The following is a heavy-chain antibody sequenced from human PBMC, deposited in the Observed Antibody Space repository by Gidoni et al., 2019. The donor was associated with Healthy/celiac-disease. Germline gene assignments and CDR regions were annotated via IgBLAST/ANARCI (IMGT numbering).Heavy chain of an antibody. J-gene: IGHJ6*02. CDR2: ISSSGITI. D-gene: IGHD4-4*01. CDR3: ARDLDYSNPYYYYYGMDV. CDR1: GLTFSDYY. V-gene: IGHV3-11*01. Sequence: QVQLVESGGGLVKPGGSLRLSLEASGLTFSDYYVSWIRQAPGNGLEWVSYISSSGITIYYADSVKGRFTISRDNAKNSLYLQMNSLRAEDTAVYYCARDLDYSNPYYYYYGMDVWGQGTTVTVSS.